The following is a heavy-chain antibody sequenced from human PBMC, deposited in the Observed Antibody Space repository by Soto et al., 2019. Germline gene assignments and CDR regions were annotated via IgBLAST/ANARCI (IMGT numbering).Heavy chain of an antibody. V-gene: IGHV1-3*04. J-gene: IGHJ5*02. CDR2: INSDIGYT. D-gene: IGHD5-12*01. CDR1: GFTFSHRS. Sequence: GASVKVSCKASGFTFSHRSIHWVRQAPGQRLEWMGCINSDIGYTKYSQKFQARLTIAWDSSDKTAYMELSSLQSEDTAVYYCVSGKEAGVWFDPGGQGTLVTVSS. CDR3: VSGKEAGVWFDP.